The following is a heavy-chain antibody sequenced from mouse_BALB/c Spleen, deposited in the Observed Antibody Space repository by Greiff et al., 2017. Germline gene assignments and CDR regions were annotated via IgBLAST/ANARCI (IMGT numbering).Heavy chain of an antibody. Sequence: VQLQESGPGLVAPSQSLSITCTVSGFSLTSYDISWIRQPPGKGLEWLGVIWTGGGTNYNSAFMSRLSISKDNSKSQVFLKMNSLQTDDTAIYYCVRDRGLGTYWGQGTLVTVSA. J-gene: IGHJ3*01. D-gene: IGHD2-4*01. CDR1: GFSLTSYD. V-gene: IGHV2-9-2*01. CDR2: IWTGGGT. CDR3: VRDRGLGTY.